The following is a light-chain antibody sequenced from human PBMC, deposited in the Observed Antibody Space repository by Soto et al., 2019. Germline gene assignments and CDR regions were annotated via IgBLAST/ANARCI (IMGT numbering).Light chain of an antibody. CDR2: GSF. V-gene: IGKV3-20*01. CDR1: QSLSSSY. CDR3: QQYGSLIT. J-gene: IGKJ5*01. Sequence: EIVLAQSPVTRSWSPAERSTLSCMASQSLSSSYLAWYQQKSGQAPRLLIYGSFSRATGIPDRFSGSGSGTDFTLTISRLEPEDFAVYYCQQYGSLITFGQGTRLEIK.